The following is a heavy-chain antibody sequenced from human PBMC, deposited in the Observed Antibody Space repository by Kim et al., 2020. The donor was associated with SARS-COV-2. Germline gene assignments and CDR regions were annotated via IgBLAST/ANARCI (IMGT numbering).Heavy chain of an antibody. J-gene: IGHJ5*02. CDR3: AHSPSYNWFDA. CDR2: IYWDNDN. V-gene: IGHV2-5*02. CDR1: GFSLSTYGVS. Sequence: SGPTLVNPTQTLTLTCTFSGFSLSTYGVSVGWIRRAPGKAPEWLAVIYWDNDNRLSPFLETRLTITKDTSKNQVVLTMTNMDVADTATYFCAHSPSYNWFDAWGQGTLVTVSS.